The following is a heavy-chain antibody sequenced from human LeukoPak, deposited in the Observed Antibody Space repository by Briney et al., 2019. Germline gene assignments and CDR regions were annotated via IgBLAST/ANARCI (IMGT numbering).Heavy chain of an antibody. CDR1: GFTFSKFS. CDR2: ITNSGTST. J-gene: IGHJ4*02. CDR3: ASNSGSRTYYFDY. Sequence: GGSLRLSCTASGFTFSKFSMNWVRQAPGKGPEWISYITNSGTSTYYADSVKGRFTISRDNAKNSLYLQMNSLRAEDTAVYYCASNSGSRTYYFDYWGQGTLVTVSS. V-gene: IGHV3-21*05. D-gene: IGHD3-10*01.